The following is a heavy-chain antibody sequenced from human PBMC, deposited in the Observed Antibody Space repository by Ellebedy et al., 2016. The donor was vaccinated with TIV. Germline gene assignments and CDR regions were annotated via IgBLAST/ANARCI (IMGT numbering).Heavy chain of an antibody. CDR2: MNQDGSEI. CDR3: AREMSTATTFDY. CDR1: GFTFGTYW. J-gene: IGHJ4*02. V-gene: IGHV3-7*01. D-gene: IGHD4-11*01. Sequence: GESLKISCAASGFTFGTYWMSWVRQAPEKGLEWVASMNQDGSEIFYVDSLRGRFTTSRDNAKNSLFLQMHSLRAEDTAVYFCAREMSTATTFDYWGQGTLVTVSS.